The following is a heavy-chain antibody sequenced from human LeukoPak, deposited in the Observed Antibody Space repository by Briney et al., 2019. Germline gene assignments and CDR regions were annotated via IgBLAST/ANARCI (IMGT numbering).Heavy chain of an antibody. CDR2: IYPGDSYT. CDR3: ARHGDWASGIYRSHYYDMDV. Sequence: GESLEISCKGCGYTFTNYWIGWVRQMPGKGLEWMGIIYPGDSYTRYSPSFQGQVTISADKSISTAFLQWSSLKASDTAIYYCARHGDWASGIYRSHYYDMDVWGQGTTVTVSS. V-gene: IGHV5-51*01. D-gene: IGHD3-10*01. J-gene: IGHJ6*02. CDR1: GYTFTNYW.